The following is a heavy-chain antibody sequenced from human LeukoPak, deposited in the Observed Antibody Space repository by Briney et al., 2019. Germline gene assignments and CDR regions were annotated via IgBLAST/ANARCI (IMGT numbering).Heavy chain of an antibody. J-gene: IGHJ3*02. D-gene: IGHD6-19*01. Sequence: GGSLRLSCAASGFTFISYSMNWVRQAPGKGLEWVSSISSSSSYIYYADSVKGRFTISRDNAKNSLYLQMNSLRAEDTAVYYCASIAVAPFPQDAFDIWGQGTMVTVSS. CDR1: GFTFISYS. CDR3: ASIAVAPFPQDAFDI. CDR2: ISSSSSYI. V-gene: IGHV3-21*01.